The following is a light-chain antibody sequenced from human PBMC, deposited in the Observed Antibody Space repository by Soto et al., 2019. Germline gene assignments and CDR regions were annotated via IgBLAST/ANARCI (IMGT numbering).Light chain of an antibody. CDR3: CSYAGSYTFV. CDR2: DVS. J-gene: IGLJ2*01. Sequence: QSVLTQPRSVSGSPGQSVTISCTGTSSDVGGYNYVSWYQQHPGKAPKLMIYDVSKRPSGVPDRFSGSKSGNTASLTISGLQAEDEADYYCCSYAGSYTFVFGGGTMVTVL. CDR1: SSDVGGYNY. V-gene: IGLV2-11*01.